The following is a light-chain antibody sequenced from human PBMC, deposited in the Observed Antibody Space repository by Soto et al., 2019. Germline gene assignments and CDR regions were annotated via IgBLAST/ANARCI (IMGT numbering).Light chain of an antibody. CDR3: HQYNSYSWT. Sequence: DIQMTQSPSTLSASVGDRVTITCRASQSITIWLAWYQQKPGKAPKLLIFDASSLESGVPSRFSGSGSGTEFTLTISCLQPDDFATYYCHQYNSYSWTFGQGTKVEI. CDR2: DAS. CDR1: QSITIW. J-gene: IGKJ1*01. V-gene: IGKV1-5*01.